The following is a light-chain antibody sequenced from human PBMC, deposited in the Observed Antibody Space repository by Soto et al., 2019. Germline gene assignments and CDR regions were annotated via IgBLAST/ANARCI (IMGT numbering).Light chain of an antibody. Sequence: DIQMTQTPPSLSLSVGDRVTITCGASQDISNSLNWYQQKPGKSPRALIYGASSLESGVPSRFSGRGSGTDFTLSISSLQPEDFATYFCQQSYSTPYTFGQGT. CDR2: GAS. CDR1: QDISNS. V-gene: IGKV1-39*01. J-gene: IGKJ2*01. CDR3: QQSYSTPYT.